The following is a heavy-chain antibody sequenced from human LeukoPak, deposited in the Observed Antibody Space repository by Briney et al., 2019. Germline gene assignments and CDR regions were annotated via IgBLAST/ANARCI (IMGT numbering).Heavy chain of an antibody. CDR2: ISASGGNT. J-gene: IGHJ4*02. Sequence: PGGSLRLSCAASGFTFSTYSMSWVRQAPGKGLEWVSSISASGGNTYYADSVKGRFTISRDNSKNTLYLQMNSVRAEDTAIYYCTTPPGGTYNHWGQGTLVSVSS. CDR1: GFTFSTYS. D-gene: IGHD5-24*01. CDR3: TTPPGGTYNH. V-gene: IGHV3-23*01.